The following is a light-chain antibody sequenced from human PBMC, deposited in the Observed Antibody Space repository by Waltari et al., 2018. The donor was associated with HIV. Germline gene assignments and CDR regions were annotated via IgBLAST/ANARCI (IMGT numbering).Light chain of an antibody. J-gene: IGLJ2*01. CDR2: EVT. V-gene: IGLV2-23*02. CDR1: SSDVGPYNL. Sequence: QSALTQPASVSGSPGQSVTISCTGTSSDVGPYNLVSWYRQHPGTPPKLMIYEVTKRPSGVSDRFSGSKSGNTASLTISGLQAEDEADYYCCSYANTKGVFGGGTKLTVL. CDR3: CSYANTKGV.